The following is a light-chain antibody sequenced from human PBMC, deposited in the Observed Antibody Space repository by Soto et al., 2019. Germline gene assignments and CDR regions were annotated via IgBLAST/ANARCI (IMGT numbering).Light chain of an antibody. J-gene: IGKJ2*01. V-gene: IGKV3-20*01. CDR1: QSISSSY. Sequence: EIVLTQSPGTLSLSPGERATLSCRASQSISSSYLAWYQQKHGQAPRLLIYAASSRATCIPDRFSGSGSGTDFTLTISRLEPEDFAVYYCQQYGSSSYTFGQGTQLEIK. CDR2: AAS. CDR3: QQYGSSSYT.